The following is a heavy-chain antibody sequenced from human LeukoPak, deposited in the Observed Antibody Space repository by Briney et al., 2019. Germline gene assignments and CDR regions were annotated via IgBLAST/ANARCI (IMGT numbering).Heavy chain of an antibody. D-gene: IGHD6-13*01. J-gene: IGHJ3*02. CDR1: GGTFSSYA. CDR2: IIPIFGTA. V-gene: IGHV1-69*05. CDR3: ASSEWRHSSSWYKGAREGNDAFDI. Sequence: SVKVSCKASGGTFSSYAISWVRQAPGQGLEWMGGIIPIFGTANYAQKFQGRVTMTRDTSTSTVYMELSSLRSEDTAVYYCASSEWRHSSSWYKGAREGNDAFDIWGQGTMVTVSS.